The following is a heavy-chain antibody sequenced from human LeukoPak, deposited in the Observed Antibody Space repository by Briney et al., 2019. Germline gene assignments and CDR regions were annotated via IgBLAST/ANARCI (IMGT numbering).Heavy chain of an antibody. CDR1: GFTFSTYA. CDR2: ISGSGGST. D-gene: IGHD3-22*01. V-gene: IGHV3-23*01. Sequence: GGSLRLSCAASGFTFSTYAMSWVRQAPGKGLEWVSGISGSGGSTYYAGSVKGRFTISRDNSKNTLYLQMNSLRAEDTAVYYCAKYRAMIVVALDYWGQGTLVTVSS. J-gene: IGHJ4*02. CDR3: AKYRAMIVVALDY.